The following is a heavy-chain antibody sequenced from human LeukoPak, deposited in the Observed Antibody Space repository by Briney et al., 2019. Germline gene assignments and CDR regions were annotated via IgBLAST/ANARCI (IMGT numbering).Heavy chain of an antibody. Sequence: SETLSLTCAVYGGSLGGYYWAWIRQPPGKGLEWIGEIYSTGSTNHNPSLKGRLTMSVDTSKNQISLKLTSMTAADTAVYFCARGRSPMWARGGSGWGGYYYMDVWGRGTTVTVSS. CDR3: ARGRSPMWARGGSGWGGYYYMDV. CDR2: IYSTGST. V-gene: IGHV4-34*01. D-gene: IGHD2-15*01. J-gene: IGHJ6*03. CDR1: GGSLGGYY.